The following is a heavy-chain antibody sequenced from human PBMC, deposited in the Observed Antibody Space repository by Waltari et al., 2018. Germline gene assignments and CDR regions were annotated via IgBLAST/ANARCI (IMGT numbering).Heavy chain of an antibody. CDR1: GGSFSGYY. CDR3: ARSTAIGGDCYSVDY. Sequence: QLQLQQWGAGLLKPSETLSLTCAVYGGSFSGYYWSWIRQPPGKGLEWIGEINHSGSTTYNPSLKSRVTISVDTSKNQFSLKLSSVTAADTAVYYCARSTAIGGDCYSVDYWGQGTLVTVSS. V-gene: IGHV4-34*01. CDR2: INHSGST. J-gene: IGHJ4*02. D-gene: IGHD2-21*01.